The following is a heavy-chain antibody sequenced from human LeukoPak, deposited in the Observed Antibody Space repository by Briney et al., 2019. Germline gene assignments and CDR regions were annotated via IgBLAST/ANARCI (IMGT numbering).Heavy chain of an antibody. V-gene: IGHV3-7*01. J-gene: IGHJ6*03. CDR3: VQLSMDV. Sequence: GGSLRLSCAASGFTFSSYWMNWVRQAPGKGLEWVARIKQDGSEEYYVDSVKGRFTVSRDNAKNSLCLQMNSLRAEDTAVYYCVQLSMDVWGKGTTVTVSS. CDR1: GFTFSSYW. CDR2: IKQDGSEE. D-gene: IGHD2-2*01.